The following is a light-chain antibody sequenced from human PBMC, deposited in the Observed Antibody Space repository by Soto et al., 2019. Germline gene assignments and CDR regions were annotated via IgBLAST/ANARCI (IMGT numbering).Light chain of an antibody. Sequence: DIQMTQSPSSLSASVGDRVTITCQASQNINNYLNWYQQKPGRAPTLLIYDASNLEAGVASRFRGSGSGTDFTFTISRLQPEDIATYYCQQYENLPTFGQGTRLEIK. CDR2: DAS. V-gene: IGKV1-33*01. J-gene: IGKJ5*01. CDR3: QQYENLPT. CDR1: QNINNY.